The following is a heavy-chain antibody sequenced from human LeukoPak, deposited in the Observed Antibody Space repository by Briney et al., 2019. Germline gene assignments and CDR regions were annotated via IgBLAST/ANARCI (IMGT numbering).Heavy chain of an antibody. J-gene: IGHJ6*02. Sequence: GGSLRLSCTTSGFTFGDSMSWVRQAPGKGLEWVGFIRSKAYGGTIEYAASVKGRFIISRDDSKSIAYLQMNSLKIEDTALYYCTRGPIQLWIHNAMDVWGQGTTVTVSS. CDR1: GFTFGDS. CDR3: TRGPIQLWIHNAMDV. D-gene: IGHD5-18*01. V-gene: IGHV3-49*04. CDR2: IRSKAYGGTI.